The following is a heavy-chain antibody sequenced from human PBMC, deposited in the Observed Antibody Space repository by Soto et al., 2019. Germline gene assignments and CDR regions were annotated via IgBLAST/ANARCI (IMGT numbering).Heavy chain of an antibody. D-gene: IGHD2-8*01. Sequence: GGSLRLSCAASGFTFSSYGMHWVRQAPGKGLEWVAVIWYDGSNKYYADSVKGRFTISRDNSKNTLYLQMNSLRAEDTAVYYCARDQKIVLMVYAKNGPHRHYGMDVWGQGTTVTVSS. CDR2: IWYDGSNK. V-gene: IGHV3-33*01. CDR1: GFTFSSYG. CDR3: ARDQKIVLMVYAKNGPHRHYGMDV. J-gene: IGHJ6*02.